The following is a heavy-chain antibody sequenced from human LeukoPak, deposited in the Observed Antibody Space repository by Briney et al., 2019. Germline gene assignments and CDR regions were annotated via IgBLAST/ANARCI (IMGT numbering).Heavy chain of an antibody. V-gene: IGHV4-4*07. CDR3: ARDRPADYFDY. J-gene: IGHJ4*02. CDR1: GGSISSYY. CDR2: IYTSGST. Sequence: SGTLSLTCTVSGGSISSYYWSWIRQPAGKGLEWIGRIYTSGSTNYNPSLKSRVTISVDKSKNQFSLKLSSVTAADTAVYYCARDRPADYFDYWGQRTLVTASS. D-gene: IGHD6-25*01.